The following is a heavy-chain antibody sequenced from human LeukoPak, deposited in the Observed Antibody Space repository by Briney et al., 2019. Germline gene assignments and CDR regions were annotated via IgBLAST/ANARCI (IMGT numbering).Heavy chain of an antibody. D-gene: IGHD5-24*01. CDR2: MNPNSGNT. CDR3: ARVVRRRWLQLRY. CDR1: GYTFTSYD. Sequence: GASVKVSCRASGYTFTSYDINWVRQASGQGLEWMGWMNPNSGNTGYAQKFQGRVTMTRNTSISTAYMELTSLRSEDTAVYYCARVVRRRWLQLRYWGQGTLVTVSS. V-gene: IGHV1-8*02. J-gene: IGHJ4*02.